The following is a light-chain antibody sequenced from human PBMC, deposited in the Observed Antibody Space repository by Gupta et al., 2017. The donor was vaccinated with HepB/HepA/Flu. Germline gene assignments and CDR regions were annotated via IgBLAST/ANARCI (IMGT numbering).Light chain of an antibody. CDR1: SSDVGGYNY. CDR2: DVN. J-gene: IGLJ2*01. CDR3: SSYKSSNNISL. V-gene: IGLV2-14*03. Sequence: QSALTQPASVSGSPGQSITISCTGTSSDVGGYNYVSWYQQHPGKAPKLMIYDVNNRPSGVSNRFSGSKSGTTASLTITGLQAEDEADYYCSSYKSSNNISLFGGGTKLTVL.